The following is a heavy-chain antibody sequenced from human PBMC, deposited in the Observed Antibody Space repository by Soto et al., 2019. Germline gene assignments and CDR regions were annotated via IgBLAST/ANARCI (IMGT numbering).Heavy chain of an antibody. V-gene: IGHV4-59*03. CDR2: IHNGGST. J-gene: IGHJ4*02. Sequence: SSEIRSHDRPVGRGCRSRCSSKWKQQSPGKGLEYIGYIHNGGSTNYNPSLKSRVIISVDTSKNQFSLKLTSVTAADTAVYYCATRIYTSGVLLDYWGQGTPVTVSS. D-gene: IGHD2-2*02. CDR3: ATRIYTSGVLLDY. CDR1: RGCRSRCS.